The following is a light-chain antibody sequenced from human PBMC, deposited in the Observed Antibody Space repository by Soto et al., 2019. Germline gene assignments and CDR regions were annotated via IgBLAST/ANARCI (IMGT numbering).Light chain of an antibody. V-gene: IGLV2-14*01. J-gene: IGLJ1*01. CDR1: SSDVGGHDY. CDR3: SSFATTSLAI. Sequence: QSALTQPASVSGSPGQSITISCTGTSSDVGGHDYVSWYQQHPGKAPKLMIYEVSTRPSGVSDRFSGSKSGSTASLTISGLQAEDEADYYCSSFATTSLAIFGTGTRAPS. CDR2: EVS.